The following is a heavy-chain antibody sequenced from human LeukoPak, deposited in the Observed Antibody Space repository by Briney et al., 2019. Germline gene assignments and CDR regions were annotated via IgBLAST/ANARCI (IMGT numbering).Heavy chain of an antibody. D-gene: IGHD3-22*01. Sequence: PGRSLRLSCAASGFTLSNYGMHWVRQAPGKGLEWVAVIGTNGITQVYADSVEGRFTVSRDNAKNSLYLQMNSLRAEDTAVYYCARARRTMIVVVMDGDYFDYWGQGTLVTVSS. J-gene: IGHJ4*02. CDR3: ARARRTMIVVVMDGDYFDY. CDR1: GFTLSNYG. CDR2: IGTNGITQ. V-gene: IGHV3-33*08.